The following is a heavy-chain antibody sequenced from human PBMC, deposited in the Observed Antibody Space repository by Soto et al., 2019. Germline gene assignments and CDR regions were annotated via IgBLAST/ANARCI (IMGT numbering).Heavy chain of an antibody. Sequence: SQTLSLACASSGGRVFRSRVTWDWISQSPSRGLEWLGRTYYRSKWYNDYAESVKSRITINPDTSKNQFSLHLNSVTPEDTAVYYCVRLIGNSWLDFWGQGTMVTVS. CDR2: TYYRSKWYN. D-gene: IGHD1-26*01. V-gene: IGHV6-1*01. J-gene: IGHJ5*01. CDR3: VRLIGNSWLDF. CDR1: GGRVFRSRVT.